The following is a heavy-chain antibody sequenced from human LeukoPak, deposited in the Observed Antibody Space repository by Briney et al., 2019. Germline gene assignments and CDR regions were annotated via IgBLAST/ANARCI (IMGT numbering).Heavy chain of an antibody. CDR2: IRYDGSNK. D-gene: IGHD3-3*01. CDR3: AKDYDFWSGYYFDY. J-gene: IGHJ4*02. CDR1: GFTFSSYG. Sequence: GGSLRLSCAASGFTFSSYGMHWVRQAPGKGLEWVAFIRYDGSNKYYADSVKGRFTISRDSSKNTLYLQMNSLRAEDTAVYYCAKDYDFWSGYYFDYWGQGTLVTVSS. V-gene: IGHV3-30*02.